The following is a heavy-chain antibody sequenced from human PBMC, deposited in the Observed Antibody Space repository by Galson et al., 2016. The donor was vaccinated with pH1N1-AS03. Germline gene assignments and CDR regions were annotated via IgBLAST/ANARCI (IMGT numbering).Heavy chain of an antibody. CDR3: VRDLFHAFDV. Sequence: SLRLSCAASGFTLNNYAMHWIRQAPGKGLEWISHMRGDRNDIYYADSVKGRFTISRDNAKNSVYLQMDSLSAEDKALYYCVRDLFHAFDVWGQGTVVPVCS. V-gene: IGHV3-48*03. CDR2: MRGDRNDI. J-gene: IGHJ3*01. CDR1: GFTLNNYA.